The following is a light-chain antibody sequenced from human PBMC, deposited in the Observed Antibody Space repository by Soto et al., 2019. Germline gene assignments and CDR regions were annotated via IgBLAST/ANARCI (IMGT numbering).Light chain of an antibody. CDR2: DVS. CDR3: SSFTSSHTYV. V-gene: IGLV2-14*01. J-gene: IGLJ1*01. Sequence: QSVLTQPASVSGSPGQSTTISCTGTSSDVGGYNYVSWYQQHPGEAPKLIIYDVSNRPSGVSNRFSGSKSGNTASLTISGLQAEDEADYYCSSFTSSHTYVFGTGTKVTVL. CDR1: SSDVGGYNY.